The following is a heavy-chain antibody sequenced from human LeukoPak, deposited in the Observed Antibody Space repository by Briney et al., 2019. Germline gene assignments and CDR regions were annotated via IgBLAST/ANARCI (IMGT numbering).Heavy chain of an antibody. CDR3: ASDPSPYYSDYGH. D-gene: IGHD4-11*01. J-gene: IGHJ4*02. V-gene: IGHV3-66*01. Sequence: GGSLRLSCAASGVTVSSSYMSWVRQAPGKGLEWVSIMYSGGATDYADSVRGRLTISRDNSKNTLYLQMNSLRVEDTAVYYCASDPSPYYSDYGHWGQGTLVTVSS. CDR2: MYSGGAT. CDR1: GVTVSSSY.